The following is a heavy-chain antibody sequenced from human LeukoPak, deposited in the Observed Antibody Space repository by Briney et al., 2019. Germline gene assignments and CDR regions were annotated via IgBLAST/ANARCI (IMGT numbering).Heavy chain of an antibody. Sequence: SETLSLTCTVSGGSISSNGDYWGWIRQPPGKGLEWIGSIYYSGSTYYNPSLKSRVTISLDTSKNQFSLTLSSVIAADTAVYYCARGGSKYFDYVWGSYRPLLDYWGQGTLVTVSS. CDR1: GGSISSNGDY. D-gene: IGHD3-16*02. CDR3: ARGGSKYFDYVWGSYRPLLDY. V-gene: IGHV4-39*07. CDR2: IYYSGST. J-gene: IGHJ4*02.